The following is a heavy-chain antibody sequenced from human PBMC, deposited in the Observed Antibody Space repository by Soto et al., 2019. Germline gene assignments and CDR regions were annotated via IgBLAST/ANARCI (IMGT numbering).Heavy chain of an antibody. D-gene: IGHD3-10*01. CDR3: ARGKGMEENYFYYGMDI. J-gene: IGHJ6*02. CDR2: LNGGTGQT. V-gene: IGHV1-3*01. Sequence: QVQVVQSGAEVKKPGASERVSCKASGYTFSTYGMHWVRQAPGQSLEWMGWLNGGTGQTRYSQRFQDRVIITRDTSASTGYMELRSLRSEDTAVYYCARGKGMEENYFYYGMDIWGQGTTVTVSS. CDR1: GYTFSTYG.